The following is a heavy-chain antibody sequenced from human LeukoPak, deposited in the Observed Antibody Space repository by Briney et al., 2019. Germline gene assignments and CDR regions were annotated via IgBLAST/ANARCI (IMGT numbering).Heavy chain of an antibody. CDR1: GFTFSSYS. CDR3: ARDLGGLIPHY. D-gene: IGHD3-16*01. V-gene: IGHV3-48*01. J-gene: IGHJ4*02. CDR2: ISSSSSTI. Sequence: GGSLRLSCAASGFTFSSYSMNWVRQAPGKGLEWVSYISSSSSTIYYADSVKGRFTISRDNAKNSLYLQMNSLKTEDTAVYFCARDLGGLIPHYWGQGTLVTVSS.